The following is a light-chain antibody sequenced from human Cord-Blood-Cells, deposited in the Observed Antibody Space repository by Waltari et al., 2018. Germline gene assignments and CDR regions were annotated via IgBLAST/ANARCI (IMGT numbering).Light chain of an antibody. CDR3: CSYAGSSSWV. J-gene: IGLJ3*02. Sequence: QSALTQPPSVSGSTGQSITISCTATSSDVGCYNLVPWYQPHPGKATNLMIYERIKRPSGVSNRFSGSKSVNTACLTIAGLQAEDEADYYCCSYAGSSSWVFGGGTKLTVL. CDR1: SSDVGCYNL. V-gene: IGLV2-23*01. CDR2: ERI.